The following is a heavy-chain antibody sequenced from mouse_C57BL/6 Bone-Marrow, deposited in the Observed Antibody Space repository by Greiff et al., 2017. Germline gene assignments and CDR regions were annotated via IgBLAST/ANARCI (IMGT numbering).Heavy chain of an antibody. CDR3: ARRAAKAHFDY. CDR2: IDPSDSYT. CDR1: GYTFPSYW. J-gene: IGHJ2*01. Sequence: QVQLQQPGPELVMPGASVKLSCKASGYTFPSYWMHWVKQRPGQGLEWIGEIDPSDSYTNYNQKFKGKSTLTVDKSSSTAYMQLSSLTSEDSAVYYCARRAAKAHFDYWGQGTTLTVSS. V-gene: IGHV1-69*01. D-gene: IGHD3-2*02.